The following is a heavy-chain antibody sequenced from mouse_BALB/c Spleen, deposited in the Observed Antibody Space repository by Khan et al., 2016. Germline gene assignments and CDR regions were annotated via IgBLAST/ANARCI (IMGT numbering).Heavy chain of an antibody. CDR2: INPGSGGT. D-gene: IGHD3-1*01. V-gene: IGHV1-54*01. CDR1: GYAFTNYL. J-gene: IGHJ4*01. Sequence: QVQLQQSGAELVRPGTSVKVSCKASGYAFTNYLIEWVKQRPGQGLEWIGVINPGSGGTNYTEKFKGKATLTADKSSSTAYMQLSSLTSDDSAVYFGARWGLYAMDDWGQGTSVTVSS. CDR3: ARWGLYAMDD.